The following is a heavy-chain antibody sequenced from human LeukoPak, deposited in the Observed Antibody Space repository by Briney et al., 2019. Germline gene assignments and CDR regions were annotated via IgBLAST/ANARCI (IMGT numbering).Heavy chain of an antibody. CDR2: ISSSGGGT. V-gene: IGHV3-23*01. J-gene: IGHJ4*02. Sequence: GGSLRLSCAASGFTFSNYAMSWVRQAPGKGLEWVSSISSSGGGTYYADSVKGRFTISRDNSKNTLSLQMNSLKAEDTAVYYCAKINGGSYTDYWGQGTLVTVPS. D-gene: IGHD1-26*01. CDR1: GFTFSNYA. CDR3: AKINGGSYTDY.